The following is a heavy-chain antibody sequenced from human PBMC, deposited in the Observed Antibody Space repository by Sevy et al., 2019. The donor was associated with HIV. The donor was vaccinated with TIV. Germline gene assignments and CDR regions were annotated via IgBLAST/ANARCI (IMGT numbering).Heavy chain of an antibody. Sequence: SETLSLTCTVSGDSIGDYYWSWIRQTPGKGLEWIGYIDYSGNAHYKPSLKSRVTMSVDTSKNHFSLKLNSVTAADTALYYCARDPATGWFDPWGQGTLVTVSS. J-gene: IGHJ5*02. CDR2: IDYSGNA. V-gene: IGHV4-59*01. CDR1: GDSIGDYY. CDR3: ARDPATGWFDP.